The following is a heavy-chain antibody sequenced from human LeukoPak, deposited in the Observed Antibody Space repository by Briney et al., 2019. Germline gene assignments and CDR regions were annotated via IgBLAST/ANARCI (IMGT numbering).Heavy chain of an antibody. CDR2: ISADGGST. CDR3: AKDKAGTIVWYGRWAIGLFDY. D-gene: IGHD6-13*01. J-gene: IGHJ4*02. Sequence: GGSLRLSCAASGLNFDAHAVHWVRQAPGKGLQWVSLISADGGSTYYADSVKGRFTISRDNSKNSLYLQMNSLTTEDTAFYYCAKDKAGTIVWYGRWAIGLFDYWGQGTLLTVSS. CDR1: GLNFDAHA. V-gene: IGHV3-43*02.